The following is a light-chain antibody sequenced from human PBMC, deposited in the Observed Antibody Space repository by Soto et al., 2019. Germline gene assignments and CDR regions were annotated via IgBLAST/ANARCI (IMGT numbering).Light chain of an antibody. Sequence: DIQMTQSPSSLSASVGDRVTITCRASQNINYYLTWYQVKPGKAPKLLISAASSLQSGVPSRFSGSGSGTDFTLTISSLQPEDVATDYCQQSSSTPRTFGQGTKLEIK. V-gene: IGKV1-39*01. CDR1: QNINYY. J-gene: IGKJ2*01. CDR2: AAS. CDR3: QQSSSTPRT.